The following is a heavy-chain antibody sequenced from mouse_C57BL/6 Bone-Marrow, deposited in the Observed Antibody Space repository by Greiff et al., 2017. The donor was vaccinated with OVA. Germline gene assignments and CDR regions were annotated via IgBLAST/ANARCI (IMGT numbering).Heavy chain of an antibody. CDR2: IRNKANNHAT. CDR1: GFTFSDAW. J-gene: IGHJ2*01. CDR3: TRSLQALSSLYYFDY. D-gene: IGHD1-1*01. Sequence: DVMLVESGGGLVQPGGSMKLSCAASGFTFSDAWMDWVRQSPEKGLEWVAEIRNKANNHATYYAESVKGRFTISRDDSKSSVYLQMNSLRAEDPGNYYCTRSLQALSSLYYFDYWGQGTTLTVSS. V-gene: IGHV6-6*01.